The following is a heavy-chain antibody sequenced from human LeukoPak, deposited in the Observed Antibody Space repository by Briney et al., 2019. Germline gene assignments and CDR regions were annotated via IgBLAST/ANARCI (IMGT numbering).Heavy chain of an antibody. D-gene: IGHD2-21*01. CDR3: AGVVRSPR. V-gene: IGHV3-23*01. CDR1: GFTFTNYA. J-gene: IGHJ4*02. Sequence: GGSLRLSCAASGFTFTNYAMTWVRQAPGKGLEWVSGFSGPGGSTYYADSVKGRFTISRDNAKNSLYLQMNSLRAEDTAVYYCAGVVRSPRWGQGTLVTVSS. CDR2: FSGPGGST.